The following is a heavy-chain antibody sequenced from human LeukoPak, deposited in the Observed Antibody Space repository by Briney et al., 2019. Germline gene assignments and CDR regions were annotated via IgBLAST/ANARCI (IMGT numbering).Heavy chain of an antibody. Sequence: GSLRLSCAASGFTFSSYWMHWVRQAPGKGLVWVSRINSDGSSTSYVDSVKGRFTISRDNAKNTLYLQMNSLRAEDTAVYYCARDGVHFCSGYYTGRYFDYWGQGTLVTVSS. CDR1: GFTFSSYW. CDR2: INSDGSST. CDR3: ARDGVHFCSGYYTGRYFDY. V-gene: IGHV3-74*01. D-gene: IGHD3-3*02. J-gene: IGHJ4*02.